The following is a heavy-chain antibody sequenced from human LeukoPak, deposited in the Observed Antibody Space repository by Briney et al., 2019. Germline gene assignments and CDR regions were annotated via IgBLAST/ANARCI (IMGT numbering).Heavy chain of an antibody. CDR1: GFTFSSYW. J-gene: IGHJ3*02. CDR2: IKQDGSEK. V-gene: IGHV3-7*01. Sequence: GGSLRLSCAASGFTFSSYWMSWVRQAPGKGLEWVANIKQDGSEKYYVDSVKGRFTISRDNAKNSLYLQMNSLRAEDTAVYYCARCLHYDILTGYYDAFDIWGQGTMVTVSS. CDR3: ARCLHYDILTGYYDAFDI. D-gene: IGHD3-9*01.